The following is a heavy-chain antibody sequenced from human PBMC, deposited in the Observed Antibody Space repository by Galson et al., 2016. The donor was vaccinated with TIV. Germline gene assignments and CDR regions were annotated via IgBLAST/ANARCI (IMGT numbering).Heavy chain of an antibody. CDR1: GFSFRRYG. D-gene: IGHD4-11*01. V-gene: IGHV3-30*02. Sequence: SLRLSCATSGFSFRRYGMYWVRQAPGKGLDWVALIAYDGSVKYYADSVRGRFTISRDNSKNKLFLQMNSLRLEDSAVYYCAKAQEPNYSNALYGMDVWGQGTTVTVSS. CDR2: IAYDGSVK. CDR3: AKAQEPNYSNALYGMDV. J-gene: IGHJ6*02.